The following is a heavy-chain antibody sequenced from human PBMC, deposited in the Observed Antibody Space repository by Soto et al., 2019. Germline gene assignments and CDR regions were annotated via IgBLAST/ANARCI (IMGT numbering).Heavy chain of an antibody. V-gene: IGHV4-34*01. CDR3: ARVERGTATTVVDAFDI. J-gene: IGHJ3*02. CDR2: MSHSGGT. D-gene: IGHD1-1*01. Sequence: QVQLQQWGAGLLKPSETLSLTCAVYGGFVSSGSYYWSWIRQPPGKGLEWIGAMSHSGGTHFNPSLKSRGTIAVDTSKNQFSLKMSSVTAADTALYYCARVERGTATTVVDAFDIWGPGTMVTVSS. CDR1: GGFVSSGSYY.